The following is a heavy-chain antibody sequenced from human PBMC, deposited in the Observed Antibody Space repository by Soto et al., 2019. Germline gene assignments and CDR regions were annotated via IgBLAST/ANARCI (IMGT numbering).Heavy chain of an antibody. CDR1: GYTFTSYG. Sequence: ASVKVSCKASGYTFTSYGISWVRQAPGQGLEWMGRISAYNGNTNYAQKIQGRVTMTTDTSTSTAYMKLRSLRSDDTAVYYCARVVGALGHWFDPWGQGTLVTVSS. D-gene: IGHD1-26*01. J-gene: IGHJ5*02. CDR2: ISAYNGNT. V-gene: IGHV1-18*01. CDR3: ARVVGALGHWFDP.